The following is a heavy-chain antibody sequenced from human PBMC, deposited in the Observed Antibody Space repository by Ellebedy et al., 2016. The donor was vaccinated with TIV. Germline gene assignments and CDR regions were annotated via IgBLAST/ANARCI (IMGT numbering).Heavy chain of an antibody. J-gene: IGHJ6*02. V-gene: IGHV4-31*11. CDR3: ARGLLGYCSSTSCYYYYYGMDV. Sequence: MPSETLSLTCAVYGGSFSGYYWSWIRQHPGKGLEWIGYIYYSGSTYYNPSLKSRVTISVDTSKNQFSLKLSSVTAADTAVYYCARGLLGYCSSTSCYYYYYGMDVWGQGTTVTVSS. D-gene: IGHD2-2*01. CDR2: IYYSGST. CDR1: GGSFSGYY.